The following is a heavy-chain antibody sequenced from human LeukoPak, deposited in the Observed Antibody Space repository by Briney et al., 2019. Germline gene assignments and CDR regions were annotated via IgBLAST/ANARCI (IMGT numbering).Heavy chain of an antibody. CDR2: ISGSGGST. V-gene: IGHV3-23*01. D-gene: IGHD6-13*01. Sequence: GGSLRLSCAASGFTFSSYWMSWVRQAPGKGLEWVSAISGSGGSTYYADSVKGRFTISRDNSKNTLYLQMNSLRAEDTAVYYCAKRKWYSSSWPLDYWGQGTLVTVSS. CDR3: AKRKWYSSSWPLDY. CDR1: GFTFSSYW. J-gene: IGHJ4*02.